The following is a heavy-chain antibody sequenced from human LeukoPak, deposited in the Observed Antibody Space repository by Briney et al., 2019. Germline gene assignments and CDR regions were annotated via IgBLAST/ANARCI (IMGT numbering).Heavy chain of an antibody. Sequence: PGGSLRLSCAASGFAVSGNYMSWVRQAPGKGLEWVSVIYTGGSTYYAESVKGRFTISRVISKSTLYLQMNSLRAEDTAVYYCARSLIMDIWGRGTTVTVSS. D-gene: IGHD3-16*01. CDR2: IYTGGST. CDR1: GFAVSGNY. V-gene: IGHV3-53*01. CDR3: ARSLIMDI. J-gene: IGHJ6*02.